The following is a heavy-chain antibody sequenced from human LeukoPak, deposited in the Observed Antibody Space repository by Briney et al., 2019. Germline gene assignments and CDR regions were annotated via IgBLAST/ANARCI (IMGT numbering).Heavy chain of an antibody. J-gene: IGHJ3*02. D-gene: IGHD3-16*01. V-gene: IGHV4-39*07. CDR3: ARVSAQSFADI. CDR2: ISYSGGT. CDR1: GGSISSTNYY. Sequence: PSETLSLTCTVSGGSISSTNYYWGWIRQPPGKGLEWIGSISYSGGTYYNPSLKSRVTISVNTSKNQFSLKLSSVTAADTAVYYCARVSAQSFADIWGQGTMVTVSS.